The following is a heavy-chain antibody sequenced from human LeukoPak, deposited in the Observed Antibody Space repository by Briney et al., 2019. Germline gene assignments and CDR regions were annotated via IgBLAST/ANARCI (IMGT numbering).Heavy chain of an antibody. CDR1: EFTFSNYW. D-gene: IGHD3-3*01. CDR2: IDTDGTTT. Sequence: PGGSLRLSCTTSEFTFSNYWMHWVRQVPGKGLVWVSRIDTDGTTTDYADSVKGRFTISRDNAKNTLYLQMSSLRVEDTAVYYCASWAGNTQSDSWSGPFDYWGQGSLVTVSS. J-gene: IGHJ4*02. CDR3: ASWAGNTQSDSWSGPFDY. V-gene: IGHV3-74*01.